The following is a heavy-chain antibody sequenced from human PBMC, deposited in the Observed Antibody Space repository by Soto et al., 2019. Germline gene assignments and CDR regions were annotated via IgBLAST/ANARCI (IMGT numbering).Heavy chain of an antibody. V-gene: IGHV4-4*08. D-gene: IGHD5-18*01. CDR2: IYSSGST. Sequence: SETLSLTCTVSGGSISSYYWSWIRQPPGKGLEWIGYIYSSGSTTYNPSLKSRVTISVDTSQNQFSLRLSSVTATDTAVYYCAREGIRTAKSTFDHWVQGTLVTVSS. J-gene: IGHJ4*02. CDR3: AREGIRTAKSTFDH. CDR1: GGSISSYY.